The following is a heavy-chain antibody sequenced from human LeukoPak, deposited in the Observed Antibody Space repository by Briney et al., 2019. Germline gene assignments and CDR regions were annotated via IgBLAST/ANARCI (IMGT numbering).Heavy chain of an antibody. J-gene: IGHJ5*02. CDR3: ARVLVLRYFDWSTPTNWFDP. CDR1: GGSFSGYY. CDR2: INHSGST. D-gene: IGHD3-9*01. Sequence: PSETLSLTCAVYGGSFSGYYWSWIRQPPGKGLEWIGEINHSGSTNYNPSLKSRVTISVDTSKNQFSLKLSSVTAADTAVYYCARVLVLRYFDWSTPTNWFDPWGQGTLVTVSS. V-gene: IGHV4-34*01.